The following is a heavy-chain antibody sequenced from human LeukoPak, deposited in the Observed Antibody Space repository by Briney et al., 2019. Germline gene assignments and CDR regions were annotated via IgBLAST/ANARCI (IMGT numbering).Heavy chain of an antibody. CDR2: ISYDGSNK. Sequence: GGSLRLSCAASGFTFSSYAMHLVRQAPGKGLEWVAVISYDGSNKYYADSVKGRFTISRDNSKNTLYLQMNSLRAEDTAVYYCARDMGYDSSGPDAFDIWGQGTMVTVSS. D-gene: IGHD3-22*01. V-gene: IGHV3-30-3*01. J-gene: IGHJ3*02. CDR3: ARDMGYDSSGPDAFDI. CDR1: GFTFSSYA.